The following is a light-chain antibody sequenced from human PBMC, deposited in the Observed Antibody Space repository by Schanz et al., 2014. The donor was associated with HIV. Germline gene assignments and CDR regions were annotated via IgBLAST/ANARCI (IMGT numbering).Light chain of an antibody. CDR1: NIGSKT. V-gene: IGLV3-21*04. CDR3: QVWDSSSEQQV. Sequence: SYELTQPPSVSVAPGKTARITCGGNNIGSKTVHWYQQKPGQAPVLVIYYDSDRPSGIPERFSGSNSGNTATLTISRVEAGDEADYYCQVWDSSSEQQVFGGGTKLTVL. CDR2: YDS. J-gene: IGLJ3*02.